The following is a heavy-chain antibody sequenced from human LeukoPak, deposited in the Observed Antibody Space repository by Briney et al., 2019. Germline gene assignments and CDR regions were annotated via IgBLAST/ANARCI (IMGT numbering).Heavy chain of an antibody. D-gene: IGHD3-22*01. J-gene: IGHJ4*02. CDR3: ARHYDSSGYHLSPFDF. CDR2: IYYSGST. Sequence: PSETLSLNCTVSGGSISTYYWSWIRQPPGKGLEWIGYIYYSGSTNYNPSLKSRVTISVDTSKKQLSLKLSSVTAADTAVYYCARHYDSSGYHLSPFDFWGRGILVTVSS. V-gene: IGHV4-59*08. CDR1: GGSISTYY.